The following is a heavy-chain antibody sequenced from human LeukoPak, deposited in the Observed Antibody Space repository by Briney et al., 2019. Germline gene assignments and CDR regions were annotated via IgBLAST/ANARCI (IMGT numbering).Heavy chain of an antibody. J-gene: IGHJ4*02. CDR1: GFTFSSYG. Sequence: GGSLRLSCAASGFTFSSYGMHWVRQAPGKGLEWVAFIRYDGSNKYYADSVKGRFTISRDNSKNTLYLQMNSLRAEDTAVYYCAKRLGYCSSTSCYEGPFDYWGQGTLVTVSS. D-gene: IGHD2-2*01. CDR3: AKRLGYCSSTSCYEGPFDY. V-gene: IGHV3-30*02. CDR2: IRYDGSNK.